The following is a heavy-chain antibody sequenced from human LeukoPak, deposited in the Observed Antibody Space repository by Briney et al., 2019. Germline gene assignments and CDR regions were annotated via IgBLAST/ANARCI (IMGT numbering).Heavy chain of an antibody. CDR2: IYYSGST. Sequence: SETLSLTCTVSGGSISCSSYYWGWIRQPPGKGLEWIGSIYYSGSTYYNPSLKSRVTISVDTSKNQFSLKLSSVTAADTAVYYCARQGGYCSSTSSYYNWFDPWGQGTLVTVSS. J-gene: IGHJ5*02. CDR1: GGSISCSSYY. V-gene: IGHV4-39*01. D-gene: IGHD2-2*01. CDR3: ARQGGYCSSTSSYYNWFDP.